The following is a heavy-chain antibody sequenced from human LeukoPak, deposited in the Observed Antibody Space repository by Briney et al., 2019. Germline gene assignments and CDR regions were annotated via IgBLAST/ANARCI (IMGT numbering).Heavy chain of an antibody. V-gene: IGHV3-11*01. D-gene: IGHD2-2*01. CDR1: GFTFSDYY. J-gene: IGHJ4*02. Sequence: GGSLRLSCAASGFTFSDYYMSWIRQAPGKGLEWVSYISSSGSTIYYADSVKGRFTISRDNAKNSLYLQMNSLRAEDTAVYYCAKGQVVPATILDYWGQGTLVTVSS. CDR2: ISSSGSTI. CDR3: AKGQVVPATILDY.